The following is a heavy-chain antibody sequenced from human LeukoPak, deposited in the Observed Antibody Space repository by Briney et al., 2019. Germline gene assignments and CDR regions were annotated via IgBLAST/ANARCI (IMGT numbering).Heavy chain of an antibody. CDR3: AREERIVGAPGDYYYMDV. Sequence: PSETLSLTCTVSGGSISSHYWSWIRQPPGKGLEWIGYIYYSGSTNYNPSLKSRVTISVDPSKNQFSLKLSSVTAADTAVYYCAREERIVGAPGDYYYMDVWGKGTTVTVSS. J-gene: IGHJ6*03. V-gene: IGHV4-59*11. CDR2: IYYSGST. D-gene: IGHD1-26*01. CDR1: GGSISSHY.